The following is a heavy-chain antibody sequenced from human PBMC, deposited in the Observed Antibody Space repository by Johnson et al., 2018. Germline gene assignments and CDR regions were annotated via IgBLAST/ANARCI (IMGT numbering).Heavy chain of an antibody. CDR3: TTLHFKGRSAEYFQH. Sequence: EVQLVESGGGLVKPGGSLRLSCAASGFTFSNAWMSWVRQAPGKGLEWVGRIKSKTDGGTTDYAAPVKGRFTISRDDSKNTLYLQMNSLKTEDTAVYYCTTLHFKGRSAEYFQHWGQGTLVTVSS. J-gene: IGHJ1*01. V-gene: IGHV3-15*01. CDR1: GFTFSNAW. CDR2: IKSKTDGGTT. D-gene: IGHD1-26*01.